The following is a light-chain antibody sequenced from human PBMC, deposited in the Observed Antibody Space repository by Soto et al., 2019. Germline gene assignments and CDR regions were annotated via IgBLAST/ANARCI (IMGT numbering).Light chain of an antibody. CDR3: QQYNSWPPLT. Sequence: DIVMTQSPAILSVSLGERATLSCLASQSISDNLAWYQQRSGQAPRLLIYGASARATGVPARFSVSGSGTEFTLTISSLQSDDFAIYYCQQYNSWPPLTFGGGTKVE. CDR1: QSISDN. V-gene: IGKV3-15*01. J-gene: IGKJ4*01. CDR2: GAS.